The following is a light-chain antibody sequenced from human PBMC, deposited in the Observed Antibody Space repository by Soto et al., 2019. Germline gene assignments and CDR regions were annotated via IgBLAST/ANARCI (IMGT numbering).Light chain of an antibody. CDR2: AAS. V-gene: IGKV1-39*01. CDR3: QQGYSMPLT. Sequence: DIQMTQSPSSLSASVRDSVTITCRASQNIRNYLNWYQQKPGRAPKVLIYAASSLQSGVPSRFSGGGSGTDFTLTITSLQPEDFATYFCQQGYSMPLTFGGGTKVDIK. J-gene: IGKJ4*01. CDR1: QNIRNY.